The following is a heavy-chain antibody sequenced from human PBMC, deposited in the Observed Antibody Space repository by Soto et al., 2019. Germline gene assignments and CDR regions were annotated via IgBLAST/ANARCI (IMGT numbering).Heavy chain of an antibody. CDR1: GDSVSSNSAA. CDR3: AREITMVRGAPEDWFDP. Sequence: PSQTLSLTCAISGDSVSSNSAAWNWIRQSPSRGLEWLGRTYYRSKWYNDYAVSVKSRVTINPDTSKNQFSLQLNSVTPEDTAVYYCAREITMVRGAPEDWFDPWGQGTLVTVSS. D-gene: IGHD3-10*01. V-gene: IGHV6-1*01. J-gene: IGHJ5*02. CDR2: TYYRSKWYN.